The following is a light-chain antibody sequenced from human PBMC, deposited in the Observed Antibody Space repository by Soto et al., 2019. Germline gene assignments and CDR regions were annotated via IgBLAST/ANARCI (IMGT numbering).Light chain of an antibody. V-gene: IGKV3-20*01. CDR3: QQYGTSPFT. CDR2: GAS. CDR1: QTVLSNY. J-gene: IGKJ4*01. Sequence: IVLKQSPTTLSLSQGEGATLSCRASQTVLSNYLAWYQQKPGQAPRLLFYGASFRATGIPDRFSGSGSGTDFTLTISRLEPEDCAVFYCQQYGTSPFTFGGGTKVDIK.